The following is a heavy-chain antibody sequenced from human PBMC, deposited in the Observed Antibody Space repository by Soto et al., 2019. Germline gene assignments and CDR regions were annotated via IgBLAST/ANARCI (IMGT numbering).Heavy chain of an antibody. CDR2: IYHSGST. CDR1: GGSISSGGYS. D-gene: IGHD4-4*01. Sequence: SETLSLTCAVSGGSISSGGYSWSWIRQPPGKGLEWIGYIYHSGSTNYNPSLKSRVTISIDTSKNQFSLKLSSVTAADTAVYYCATYANYNHYWGQGTLVTVSS. J-gene: IGHJ4*02. CDR3: ATYANYNHY. V-gene: IGHV4-30-2*02.